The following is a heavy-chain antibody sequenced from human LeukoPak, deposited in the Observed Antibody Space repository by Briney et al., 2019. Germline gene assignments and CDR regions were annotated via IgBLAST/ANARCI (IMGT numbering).Heavy chain of an antibody. CDR1: GYTFTGYY. J-gene: IGHJ6*02. V-gene: IGHV1-2*06. Sequence: GASVKVSCKASGYTFTGYYMHWVRQAPGQGLEWMGRINPNSGGTNYAQKFQGRVTMTRDTSISTAYMELSRLRSDDTAVYYCARVRYCSGGSCYSDYYYGMDVWGQGTTVTVSS. CDR2: INPNSGGT. CDR3: ARVRYCSGGSCYSDYYYGMDV. D-gene: IGHD2-15*01.